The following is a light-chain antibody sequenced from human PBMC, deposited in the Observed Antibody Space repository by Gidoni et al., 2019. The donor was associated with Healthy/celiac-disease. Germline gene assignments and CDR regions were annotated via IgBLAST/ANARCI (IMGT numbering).Light chain of an antibody. V-gene: IGKV1-8*01. CDR3: QQYYSYPFT. Sequence: AIQMTQSPSSFSASTGDRVTITCRASQGISSYLAWYQQKPGKAPKLLIYAASTLQSGVPSRFSGSGSGTDFTLTISCLQSEDFATYYCQQYYSYPFTFXQXTRLXIK. CDR1: QGISSY. J-gene: IGKJ5*01. CDR2: AAS.